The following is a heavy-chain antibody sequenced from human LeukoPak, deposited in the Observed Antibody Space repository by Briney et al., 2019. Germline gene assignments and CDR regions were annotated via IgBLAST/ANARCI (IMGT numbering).Heavy chain of an antibody. D-gene: IGHD3-16*01. V-gene: IGHV4-59*01. Sequence: SETLSLTCTVSGGSISSYYWSWIRQPPGKGLEWIGYIYYSGSTNYNPSLKSRVTISVDTSKNQFSLKLSSVTAADTAVYYCARVGGRGSWFDPWGQGTLVTVSS. J-gene: IGHJ5*02. CDR1: GGSISSYY. CDR2: IYYSGST. CDR3: ARVGGRGSWFDP.